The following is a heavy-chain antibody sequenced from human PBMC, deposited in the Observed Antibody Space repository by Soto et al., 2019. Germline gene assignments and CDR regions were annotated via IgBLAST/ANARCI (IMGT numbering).Heavy chain of an antibody. CDR2: IYYSGST. CDR1: GGSISSSSYY. CDR3: ARTFGTTRLKDYYMDV. Sequence: SETLSLTCTVSGGSISSSSYYWGWIRQPPGKGLEWIGSIYYSGSTYYNPSLKSRVTISVDTSKNQFSLKLSSVTAADTAVYYCARTFGTTRLKDYYMDVWGKGTTVTAP. J-gene: IGHJ6*03. D-gene: IGHD3-10*01. V-gene: IGHV4-39*01.